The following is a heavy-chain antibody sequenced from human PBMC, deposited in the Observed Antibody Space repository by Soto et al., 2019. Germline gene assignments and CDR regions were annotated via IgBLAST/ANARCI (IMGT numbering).Heavy chain of an antibody. Sequence: EVQLVESGGGLVQPGGSRRLSCAASGCTFSNYRMTWVRQPPEKGLEWVANIKQNASDEYYVDSVKDRFTISRDNAKSSPYLQMNSLRAEDTAVYYCARSLGWRDAFDIWGQGTMVTVSS. CDR3: ARSLGWRDAFDI. V-gene: IGHV3-7*01. J-gene: IGHJ3*02. CDR2: IKQNASDE. D-gene: IGHD6-19*01. CDR1: GCTFSNYR.